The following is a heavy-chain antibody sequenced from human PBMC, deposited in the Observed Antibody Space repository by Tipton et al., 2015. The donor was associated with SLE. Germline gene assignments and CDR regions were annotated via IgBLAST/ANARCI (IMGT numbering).Heavy chain of an antibody. V-gene: IGHV4-38-2*01. CDR1: GYSISSGYY. D-gene: IGHD2-15*01. J-gene: IGHJ4*02. Sequence: LRLSCAVSGYSISSGYYWGWIRQPPGKGLEWIGSIYHSGSTYYNPSLKSRVTISVDTSKNQFSLKLSSVTAADTAVYYCARCRGSCYSVDYWGQGTLVTVSS. CDR2: IYHSGST. CDR3: ARCRGSCYSVDY.